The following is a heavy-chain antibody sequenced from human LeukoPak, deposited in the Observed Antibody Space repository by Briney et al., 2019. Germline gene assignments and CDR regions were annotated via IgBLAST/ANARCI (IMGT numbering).Heavy chain of an antibody. J-gene: IGHJ4*02. V-gene: IGHV4-61*01. CDR3: AKAAWYYDSSGYYFSGPVDY. Sequence: SETLSLTCTVSGGSISGSSYYWSWIRQPPGKGLGWIGYIFYSGSTNYNPSLKSRVTISVDTSKNQFSLKLSSVTAADTAVYYCAKAAWYYDSSGYYFSGPVDYWGQGTLVTVSS. D-gene: IGHD3-22*01. CDR2: IFYSGST. CDR1: GGSISGSSYY.